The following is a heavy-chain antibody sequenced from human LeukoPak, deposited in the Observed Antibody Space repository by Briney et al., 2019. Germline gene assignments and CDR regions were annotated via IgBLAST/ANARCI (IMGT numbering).Heavy chain of an antibody. D-gene: IGHD7-27*01. V-gene: IGHV3-23*01. CDR1: GFTFSSYA. J-gene: IGHJ4*02. CDR3: AKATKNWGSGNYFDY. CDR2: ISGSGGST. Sequence: GGFLRLSCAASGFTFSSYAMSWVRQAPGKGLEWVSAISGSGGSTYYADSVKGQFTISRDNSKNTLYMQMNSLRAEDTAVYYCAKATKNWGSGNYFDYWGQGTLVNVSS.